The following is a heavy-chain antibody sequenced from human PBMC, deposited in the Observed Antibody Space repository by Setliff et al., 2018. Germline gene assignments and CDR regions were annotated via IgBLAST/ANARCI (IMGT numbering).Heavy chain of an antibody. CDR1: GGSFSGHH. CDR3: ARGNSRSSVWYVVPHLDY. J-gene: IGHJ4*02. Sequence: SETLSLTCAVYGGSFSGHHWCWIRQPPWKGLEWIGEINHSGSANYNPSLKSRVTISLDTSKNQFSLKLSSVTAADTAVYYCARGNSRSSVWYVVPHLDYWGQGTLVTVSS. CDR2: INHSGSA. D-gene: IGHD6-19*01. V-gene: IGHV4-34*01.